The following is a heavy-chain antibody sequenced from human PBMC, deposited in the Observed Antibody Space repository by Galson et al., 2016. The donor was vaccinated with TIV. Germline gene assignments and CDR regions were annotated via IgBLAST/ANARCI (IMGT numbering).Heavy chain of an antibody. Sequence: SLRLSCAASGFSFSAYWMNWVRQAPGEGLELVAKIKGDGSETDYVDSVKGRFIVTRDNAKNSVFLQMNRLRAEDTAVYYCAKDGYWSFDSWGQGTLVTVSS. V-gene: IGHV3-7*03. CDR3: AKDGYWSFDS. CDR1: GFSFSAYW. J-gene: IGHJ4*02. CDR2: IKGDGSET. D-gene: IGHD2-8*02.